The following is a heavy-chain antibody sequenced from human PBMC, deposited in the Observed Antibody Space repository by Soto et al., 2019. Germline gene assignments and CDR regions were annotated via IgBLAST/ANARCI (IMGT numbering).Heavy chain of an antibody. CDR1: GYTFTSYA. CDR2: INAGNGNT. D-gene: IGHD1-26*01. CDR3: ARGLGLYYFDY. V-gene: IGHV1-3*01. J-gene: IGHJ4*02. Sequence: QVQLVQSGAEVKKPGPSVKVSCKASGYTFTSYAMHWVRQAPGQRLEWMGWINAGNGNTKYSQKFQGRVTITRDTSASTAYMELSSLRSEDTAVYYCARGLGLYYFDYWGQGTLVTVSS.